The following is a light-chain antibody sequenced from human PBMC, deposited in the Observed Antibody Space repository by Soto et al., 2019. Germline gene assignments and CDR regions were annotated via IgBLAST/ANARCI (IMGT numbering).Light chain of an antibody. CDR1: QSISSY. CDR3: QQSYSTPRT. J-gene: IGKJ1*01. Sequence: DIQMPQSPSSLSASVGDRVTITCRASQSISSYLNWYQQKPGKAPKLLIYAASSLQSGVPSRFSGSGSGTDFTRTISSLPTEEFATDYCQQSYSTPRTFGQGTMVEIK. CDR2: AAS. V-gene: IGKV1-39*01.